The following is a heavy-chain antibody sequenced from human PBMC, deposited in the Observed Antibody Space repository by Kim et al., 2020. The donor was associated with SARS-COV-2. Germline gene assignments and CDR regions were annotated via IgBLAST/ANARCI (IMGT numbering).Heavy chain of an antibody. CDR1: GFTFSSSA. Sequence: GGSLRLSCAASGFTFSSSAMNWVRQAPGKGLEWVCCISSKGTSYATAYAAWAKGTFTIASANTKHNPNMKINSVKTAETAFSACNSVRGAGVGFFGSFDV. D-gene: IGHD3-3*01. CDR2: ISSKGTSYAT. V-gene: IGHV3-73*01. CDR3: NSVRGAGVGFFGSFDV. J-gene: IGHJ3*01.